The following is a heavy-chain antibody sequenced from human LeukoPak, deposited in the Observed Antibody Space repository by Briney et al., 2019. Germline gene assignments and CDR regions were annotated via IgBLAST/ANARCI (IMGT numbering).Heavy chain of an antibody. CDR1: GFTFSSYS. Sequence: GGSLRLSCADSGFTFSSYSMNWVRQAPGKGLAWVSSISSSSSYIYYADSVKGRFTISRDNAKNSLYLQMNSLRAEDTAVYYCAQGAFLWSPDYWGQGTLVTVSS. V-gene: IGHV3-21*01. D-gene: IGHD2/OR15-2a*01. CDR3: AQGAFLWSPDY. J-gene: IGHJ4*02. CDR2: ISSSSSYI.